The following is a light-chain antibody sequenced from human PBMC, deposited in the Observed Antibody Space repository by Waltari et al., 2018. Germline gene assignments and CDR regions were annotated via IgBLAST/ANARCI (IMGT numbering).Light chain of an antibody. Sequence: QSVLTQPPSVSGTPGQSITISCSGSSSNIESNNVNWYQQLQGTAPKLLIYSNHYRPSGVPVRFSGSKSGTSASLAISGLRSEDEADYYCASWDDSLSGWVFGGGTKLTLL. J-gene: IGLJ3*02. CDR2: SNH. CDR1: SSNIESNN. CDR3: ASWDDSLSGWV. V-gene: IGLV1-47*02.